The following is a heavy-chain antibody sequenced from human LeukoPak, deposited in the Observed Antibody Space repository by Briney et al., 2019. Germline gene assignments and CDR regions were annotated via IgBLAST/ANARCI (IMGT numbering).Heavy chain of an antibody. Sequence: SETLSLTCTASGGSISTYYWSWIRQPPGKGLEWIGYVYYNGNTNYNPSLKSRVTISVDTSKNQFSLKLSSVTAADTAVYFCARRVAVTARYYFDFWGQGTLVTVSS. V-gene: IGHV4-59*08. D-gene: IGHD6-19*01. CDR1: GGSISTYY. J-gene: IGHJ4*02. CDR2: VYYNGNT. CDR3: ARRVAVTARYYFDF.